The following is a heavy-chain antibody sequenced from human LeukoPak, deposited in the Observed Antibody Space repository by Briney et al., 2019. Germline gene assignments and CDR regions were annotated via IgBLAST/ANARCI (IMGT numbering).Heavy chain of an antibody. CDR1: GGTFSSYA. J-gene: IGHJ4*02. Sequence: ASVKVSCKASGGTFSSYAISWVRQAPGQGLEWMGGIIPIFGTANYAQKFQGRVTITADKPTNTAYMELSSLRSEDTAVYYCASGRTDTVVVPATLRNYYFDYWGQGTLGTVSS. CDR3: ASGRTDTVVVPATLRNYYFDY. CDR2: IIPIFGTA. V-gene: IGHV1-69*06. D-gene: IGHD2-2*01.